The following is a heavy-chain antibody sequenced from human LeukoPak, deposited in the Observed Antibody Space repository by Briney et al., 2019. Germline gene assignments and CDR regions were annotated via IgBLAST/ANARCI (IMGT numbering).Heavy chain of an antibody. D-gene: IGHD3-22*01. J-gene: IGHJ4*02. CDR1: AFIFSGHW. CDR3: TTAPRITMIGPFDY. V-gene: IGHV3-7*03. CDR2: IKEDGSER. Sequence: GGSLRLSCEGSAFIFSGHWMNWVRQTPGKGLEWVASIKEDGSERQYVDSVKGRFSISRDNTKGSLFLQLNSLRAEDTAVYYCTTAPRITMIGPFDYWGQETLVTVSS.